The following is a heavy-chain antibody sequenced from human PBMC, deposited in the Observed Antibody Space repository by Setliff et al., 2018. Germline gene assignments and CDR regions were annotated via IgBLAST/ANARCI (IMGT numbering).Heavy chain of an antibody. J-gene: IGHJ6*03. CDR3: ARVSTVTTWPYYYYMDV. V-gene: IGHV4-4*07. CDR2: IYTSGST. D-gene: IGHD4-4*01. CDR1: GGSISSYY. Sequence: SETLSLTCTVSGGSISSYYWSWIRQPAGKGLEWIGRIYTSGSTNHNPSLKSRVTMSVDTSKNQFSLKLSSVTAADTAVYYCARVSTVTTWPYYYYMDVWGKGTTVTVSS.